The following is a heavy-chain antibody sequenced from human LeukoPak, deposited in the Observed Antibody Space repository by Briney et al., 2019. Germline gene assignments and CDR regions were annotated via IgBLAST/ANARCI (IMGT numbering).Heavy chain of an antibody. J-gene: IGHJ6*04. V-gene: IGHV3-30*04. CDR1: GFTFSSYA. CDR2: ISYDGSNK. Sequence: GGSLRLSCAASGFTFSSYAMHWVRQAPGKGLEWVAVISYDGSNKYYADSVKGRFTISRDNSKNTLYLQMNSLRAEDTAVYYCARDRGQYCSGGSCYHQGGMDVWGKGTTVTVSS. CDR3: ARDRGQYCSGGSCYHQGGMDV. D-gene: IGHD2-15*01.